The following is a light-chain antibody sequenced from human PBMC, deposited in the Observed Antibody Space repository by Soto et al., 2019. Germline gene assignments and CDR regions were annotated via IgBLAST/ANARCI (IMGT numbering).Light chain of an antibody. J-gene: IGKJ4*01. CDR2: GAS. CDR3: QQYYDWPLT. Sequence: ERVMTQSPATLSVSRGERATLSCRASQGVTSSLAWYQQKAGQPPRLLVYGASTRATGIADRFTGSGSETEFTLTISSLQSEDSAVYYCQQYYDWPLTFGGGTKVDI. CDR1: QGVTSS. V-gene: IGKV3-15*01.